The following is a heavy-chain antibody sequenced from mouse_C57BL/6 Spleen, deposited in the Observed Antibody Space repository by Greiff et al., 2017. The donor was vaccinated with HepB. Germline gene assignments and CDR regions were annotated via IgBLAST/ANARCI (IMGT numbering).Heavy chain of an antibody. CDR2: INPNNGGT. J-gene: IGHJ2*01. CDR1: GYTFTDYN. CDR3: ARESNYFDY. D-gene: IGHD1-3*01. V-gene: IGHV1-22*01. Sequence: EVKLVESGPELVKPGASVKMSCKASGYTFTDYNMHWVKQSHGKSLEWIGYINPNNGGTSYNQKFKGKATLTVNKSSSTAYMELRSLTSEDSAVYYCARESNYFDYWGQGTTLTVSS.